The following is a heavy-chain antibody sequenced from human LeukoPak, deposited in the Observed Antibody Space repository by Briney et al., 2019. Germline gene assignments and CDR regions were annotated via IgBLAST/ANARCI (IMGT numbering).Heavy chain of an antibody. Sequence: SETLSLTCTVYGGSISSYYWSWIRQPPGKGLEWIGYIYYSGSTNYNPSLKSRVTISVDTSKNQFSLKLSSVTAADTAVYYCARVYAAFDIWGQGTMVTVSS. V-gene: IGHV4-59*01. D-gene: IGHD2-8*01. CDR1: GGSISSYY. CDR2: IYYSGST. CDR3: ARVYAAFDI. J-gene: IGHJ3*02.